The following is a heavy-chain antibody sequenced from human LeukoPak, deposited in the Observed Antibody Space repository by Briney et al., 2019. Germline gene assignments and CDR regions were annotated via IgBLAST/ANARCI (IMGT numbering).Heavy chain of an antibody. CDR2: MYYSVTT. Sequence: NPSETLSLTCTVSGGSISSYHWSWIRQPPGKGLEWIGYMYYSVTTNYNPSLKSRVTIPGDTSKNQFSLNLTSVTAADTAVYYCARGPTGNWFDPWGQGTLVTVSS. V-gene: IGHV4-59*01. J-gene: IGHJ5*02. CDR3: ARGPTGNWFDP. D-gene: IGHD4-17*01. CDR1: GGSISSYH.